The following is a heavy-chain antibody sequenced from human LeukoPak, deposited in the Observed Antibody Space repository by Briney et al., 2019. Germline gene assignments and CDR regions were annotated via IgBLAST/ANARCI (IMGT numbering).Heavy chain of an antibody. CDR2: ISAYNGNT. Sequence: RASVKVSCKASGYTFTSYGISWVRQAPGQGLEWMGWISAYNGNTNYAQKLQGRVTMTTDTPTSTAYMELRSLRSDDTAVYYCARDQVADIAATMELYYFDYWGQGTMVTVCS. V-gene: IGHV1-18*01. D-gene: IGHD5-12*01. CDR3: ARDQVADIAATMELYYFDY. CDR1: GYTFTSYG. J-gene: IGHJ4*02.